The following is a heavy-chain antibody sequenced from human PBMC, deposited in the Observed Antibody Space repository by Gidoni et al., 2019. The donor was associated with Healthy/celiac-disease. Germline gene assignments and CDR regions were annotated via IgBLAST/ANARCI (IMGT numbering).Heavy chain of an antibody. CDR3: ARALTYYYDSSGYYPDAFDI. Sequence: QVQLVQSGAEVKKPGSSVKVSCKASGGTFISYAIRWVRQAPGQGLEWMGGIIPIFGTANYAQKFQGRVTITADESTSTAYMELSSLRSEDTAVYYCARALTYYYDSSGYYPDAFDIWGQGTMVTVSS. V-gene: IGHV1-69*01. D-gene: IGHD3-22*01. CDR1: GGTFISYA. J-gene: IGHJ3*02. CDR2: IIPIFGTA.